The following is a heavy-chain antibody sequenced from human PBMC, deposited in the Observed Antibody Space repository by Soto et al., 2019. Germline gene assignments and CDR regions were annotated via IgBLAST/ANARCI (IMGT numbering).Heavy chain of an antibody. Sequence: SETLSLTCTVSGGSISSSNYYWGWVRQPPGKGLEWIGTIYYGGSTYYNPSLKSRVTISVDTSKNQFSLKLSSVTAADTAVYYCARLVNSGSGSYSFPGYFDYWGQGTLVTVSS. CDR1: GGSISSSNYY. D-gene: IGHD3-10*01. CDR3: ARLVNSGSGSYSFPGYFDY. J-gene: IGHJ4*02. CDR2: IYYGGST. V-gene: IGHV4-39*01.